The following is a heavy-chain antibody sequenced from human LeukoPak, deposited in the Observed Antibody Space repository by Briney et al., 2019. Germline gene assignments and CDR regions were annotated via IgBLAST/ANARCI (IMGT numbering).Heavy chain of an antibody. CDR2: ISSSSSYI. Sequence: PGGSLRLSCAASGFTFSSYSMNWVRQAPGKGLEWVSSISSSSSYIYYADSVKGRSTISRDNAKNSLYLQMNSLRAEDTAVYYCARAGIAAAGTLNWFDPWGQGTLVTVSS. J-gene: IGHJ5*02. D-gene: IGHD6-13*01. V-gene: IGHV3-21*01. CDR1: GFTFSSYS. CDR3: ARAGIAAAGTLNWFDP.